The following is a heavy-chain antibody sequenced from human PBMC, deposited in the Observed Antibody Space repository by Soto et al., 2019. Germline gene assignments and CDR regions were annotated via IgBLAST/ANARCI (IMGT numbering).Heavy chain of an antibody. Sequence: GGSLRLSCAASGFTFSSHGMHWVRQAPGKGLEWVAVISYHGSNKYYADSVRGRFTISRDNSNNTLHLQMNSLRVEDTAVYYCAKDYVWGSYRYDYWGQGTLVTVSS. CDR3: AKDYVWGSYRYDY. CDR1: GFTFSSHG. D-gene: IGHD3-16*02. CDR2: ISYHGSNK. J-gene: IGHJ4*02. V-gene: IGHV3-30*18.